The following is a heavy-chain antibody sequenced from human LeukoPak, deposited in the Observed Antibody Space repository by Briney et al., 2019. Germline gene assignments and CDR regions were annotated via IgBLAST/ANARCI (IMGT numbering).Heavy chain of an antibody. Sequence: GGSLRLSCAASGFTFSSYGMHWVRQAPGKGLEWVAVIWYDGSNKYYADSVKGRFTISRDNSKNTLYLQMNSLKAEDTAVYYCARPPMVRGVIVTGDDVFDIWGQGTMVTVSS. CDR3: ARPPMVRGVIVTGDDVFDI. J-gene: IGHJ3*02. D-gene: IGHD3-10*01. CDR1: GFTFSSYG. V-gene: IGHV3-33*01. CDR2: IWYDGSNK.